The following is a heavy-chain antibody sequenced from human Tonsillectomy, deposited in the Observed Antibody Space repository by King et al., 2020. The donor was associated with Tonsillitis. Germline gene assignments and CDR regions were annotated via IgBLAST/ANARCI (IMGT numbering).Heavy chain of an antibody. J-gene: IGHJ4*02. CDR1: GYTFTDYH. D-gene: IGHD1-7*01. CDR2: INPNSGGT. CDR3: ANVGTTTWRTFDN. V-gene: IGHV1-2*02. Sequence: QLVQSGAEVKKPGASVKVSCKASGYTFTDYHIHWLRQVPGQGPEWMGWINPNSGGTNYAQKFLGRVTLNRDTAISTAYMELHRLRSDDTAMYYCANVGTTTWRTFDNWGQGTLVTVSS.